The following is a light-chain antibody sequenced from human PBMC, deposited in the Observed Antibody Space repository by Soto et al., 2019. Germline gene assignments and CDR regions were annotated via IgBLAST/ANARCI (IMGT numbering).Light chain of an antibody. J-gene: IGLJ3*02. CDR3: QSFDNNNFWV. Sequence: NFMLTQPHSVSESPGKTVTISCTGSSGNIASNYVYWYQQRPGSAPTTLIYEDNQRPSGVPDRFSVSVDSSSNSASLTISGLKTEDEADYYCQSFDNNNFWVFGGGTKVTVL. CDR1: SGNIASNY. V-gene: IGLV6-57*02. CDR2: EDN.